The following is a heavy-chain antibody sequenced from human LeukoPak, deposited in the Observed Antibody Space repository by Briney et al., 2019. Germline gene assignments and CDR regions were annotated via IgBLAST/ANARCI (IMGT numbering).Heavy chain of an antibody. Sequence: SETLSLTCTVSGGSISSGGYYWSWIRQHPGKGLEWIGYIYYSGSTYYNPSLKSRVTISVDTSKNQFSLKLGSVTAADTAVYYCARDSDFGTNWFDPWGQGTLVTVSS. CDR2: IYYSGST. CDR1: GGSISSGGYY. CDR3: ARDSDFGTNWFDP. V-gene: IGHV4-31*03. J-gene: IGHJ5*02. D-gene: IGHD3/OR15-3a*01.